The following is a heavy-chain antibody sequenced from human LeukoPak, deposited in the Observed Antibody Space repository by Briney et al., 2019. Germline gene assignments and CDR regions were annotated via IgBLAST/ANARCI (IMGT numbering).Heavy chain of an antibody. CDR3: ARALWNDMGFDY. Sequence: GGSLRLSCAASGFTFSDYYMSWIRQAPGKGLEWVANIKQDGSEKYYVDSVKGRFTISRDNAKNSLYLQMNSLRAEDTAVYYCARALWNDMGFDYWGQGTLVTVSS. J-gene: IGHJ4*02. D-gene: IGHD1-1*01. CDR1: GFTFSDYY. CDR2: IKQDGSEK. V-gene: IGHV3-7*01.